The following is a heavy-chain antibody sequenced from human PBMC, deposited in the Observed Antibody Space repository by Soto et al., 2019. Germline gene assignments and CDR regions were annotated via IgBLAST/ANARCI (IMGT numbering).Heavy chain of an antibody. CDR1: GYSFTSYW. Sequence: PGESLKISCKGSGYSFTSYWIGWVRQTPGKGLEWRGIIYPGDSDTRYSPSFQGQVTISADKSISTAYLQWSSLKASDTAMYYCARQVTVVVTRVAFDIWGQGTMVTVSS. CDR3: ARQVTVVVTRVAFDI. D-gene: IGHD3-22*01. CDR2: IYPGDSDT. V-gene: IGHV5-51*01. J-gene: IGHJ3*02.